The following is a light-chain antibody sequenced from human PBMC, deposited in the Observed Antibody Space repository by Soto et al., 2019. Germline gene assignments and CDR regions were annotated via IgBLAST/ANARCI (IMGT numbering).Light chain of an antibody. J-gene: IGLJ1*01. Sequence: QLVLTQPPSASGTPGQRVTISCSGSGSNIGSNYVYWYQQLPGTAPKLLIYRNNQRPSGVPDRFSGSKSGTSASLAISGLRSEDEADYYCAAWDDSLSGRVFGTGTKVTVL. V-gene: IGLV1-47*01. CDR2: RNN. CDR3: AAWDDSLSGRV. CDR1: GSNIGSNY.